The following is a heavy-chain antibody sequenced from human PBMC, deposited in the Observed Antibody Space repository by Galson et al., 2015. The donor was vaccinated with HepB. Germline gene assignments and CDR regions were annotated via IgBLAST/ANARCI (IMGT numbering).Heavy chain of an antibody. V-gene: IGHV5-10-1*01. CDR3: ARLGGGEGYCSGGSCYQFDY. Sequence: QSGAEVKKSGDSLTISCKGSGYSFPTYWISWVRQMPGKGLEWMGRIDPSDSDTKYSPSFQGHVTISADKSSRTAYLQWSSLKASDSAMYYCARLGGGEGYCSGGSCYQFDYWGQGTLVTVSS. J-gene: IGHJ4*02. CDR2: IDPSDSDT. D-gene: IGHD2-15*01. CDR1: GYSFPTYW.